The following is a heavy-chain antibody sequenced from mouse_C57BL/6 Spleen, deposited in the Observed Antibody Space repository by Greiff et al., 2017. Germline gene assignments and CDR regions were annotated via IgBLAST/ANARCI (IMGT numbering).Heavy chain of an antibody. CDR2: IYPGDGDT. CDR3: ARTGTKRDYFDY. Sequence: QLQQSGPELVKPGASVKISCKASGYAFSSSWMNWVKQRPGKGLEWIGRIYPGDGDTNYNGKFKGKATLTADKSSSTAYMQLSSLTSEDSAVYFCARTGTKRDYFDYWGQGTTLTVSS. D-gene: IGHD4-1*01. V-gene: IGHV1-82*01. CDR1: GYAFSSSW. J-gene: IGHJ2*01.